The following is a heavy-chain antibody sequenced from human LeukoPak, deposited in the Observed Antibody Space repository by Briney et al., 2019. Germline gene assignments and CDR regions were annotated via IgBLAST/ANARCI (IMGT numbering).Heavy chain of an antibody. J-gene: IGHJ3*02. V-gene: IGHV3-7*03. CDR2: INQDGSEK. D-gene: IGHD4-11*01. CDR1: GFSFNNDW. CDR3: ARDPDFSAFDI. Sequence: GGSLRLSCATSGFSFNNDWMDWVRQAPGKGLEWVANINQDGSEKNCLDSVKGRFTISRDNAQNSLYLQMNSLRAEDTAVYYCARDPDFSAFDIWGQGTLVTVSS.